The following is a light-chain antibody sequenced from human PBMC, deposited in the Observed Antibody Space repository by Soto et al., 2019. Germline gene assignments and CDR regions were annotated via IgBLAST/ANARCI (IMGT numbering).Light chain of an antibody. CDR3: AAWDGSRSAVV. J-gene: IGLJ2*01. CDR2: RNN. V-gene: IGLV1-47*01. CDR1: SSNIGSNY. Sequence: QSVLTQPPSASGTPGQRVTISCSGSSSNIGSNYVYWYQQLPGTAPKLLIYRNNQRPSGVSDRFSGSKSGTSASLAISGLRSEDEADYYCAAWDGSRSAVVFGGGTKLTVL.